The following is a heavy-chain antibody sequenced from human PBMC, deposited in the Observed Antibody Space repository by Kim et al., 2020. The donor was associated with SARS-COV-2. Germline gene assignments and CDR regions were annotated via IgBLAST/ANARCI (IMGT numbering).Heavy chain of an antibody. V-gene: IGHV3-53*04. J-gene: IGHJ6*02. CDR3: ARDAFGMDV. D-gene: IGHD3-16*01. CDR1: GLTVSSNY. Sequence: GGSLRLSCAASGLTVSSNYMSWVRQAPGKGLEWVSVIYSGGSTYYADSVKGRFTISRHNSKNTLYLQMNSLRPEDMAVYYCARDAFGMDVWGQGTTVTVS. CDR2: IYSGGST.